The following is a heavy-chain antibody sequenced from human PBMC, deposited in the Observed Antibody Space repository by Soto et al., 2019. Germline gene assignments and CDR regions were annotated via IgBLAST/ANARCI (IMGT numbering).Heavy chain of an antibody. Sequence: VQLMQSGAEVKQPGSSVKVSCKASGGTFSSHSINWVRQAPGQGLEWMGGIITLFGTANYAQNFQGRVTIPSDPSTSTAYMELNSLRSDDTAVYYCARDVGYGDFSAARLDWGQGTLVTVSS. CDR2: IITLFGTA. CDR3: ARDVGYGDFSAARLD. V-gene: IGHV1-69*01. J-gene: IGHJ4*02. CDR1: GGTFSSHS. D-gene: IGHD4-17*01.